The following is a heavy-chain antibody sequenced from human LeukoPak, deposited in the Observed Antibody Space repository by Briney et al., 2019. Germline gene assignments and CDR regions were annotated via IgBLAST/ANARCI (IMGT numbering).Heavy chain of an antibody. CDR3: ARGSNIWFGASTFDY. CDR1: GGSFSGYY. D-gene: IGHD3-10*01. V-gene: IGHV4-34*01. Sequence: SETLSLTCAVYGGSFSGYYWSWIRQPPGKGLEWIGEINHSGSTNYNPSLKSRVTISVDTSKNQFSLKLSSVTAADTAVYYCARGSNIWFGASTFDYWGQGTLVTVSS. CDR2: INHSGST. J-gene: IGHJ4*02.